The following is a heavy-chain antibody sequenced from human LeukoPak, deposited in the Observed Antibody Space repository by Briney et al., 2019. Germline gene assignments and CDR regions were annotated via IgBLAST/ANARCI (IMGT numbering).Heavy chain of an antibody. V-gene: IGHV3-21*01. J-gene: IGHJ5*02. Sequence: PGGSLRLSCAASGFSFSTYWMNWVRQAPGKGLEWVASVSTSASYIYYANSVKGRFTISRDNARNSLYLEMNSLRVEDTALYYCARGSSVVSGLDNWFDLWGLGNLVSVSS. D-gene: IGHD6-25*01. CDR1: GFSFSTYW. CDR3: ARGSSVVSGLDNWFDL. CDR2: VSTSASYI.